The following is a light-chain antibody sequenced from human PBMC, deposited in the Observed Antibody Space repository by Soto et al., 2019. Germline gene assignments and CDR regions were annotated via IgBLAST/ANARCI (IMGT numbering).Light chain of an antibody. V-gene: IGKV3-11*01. CDR3: QQRSNWPT. J-gene: IGKJ4*01. Sequence: EMVLTQSPATLSLSPGERATLSCRASQSVSSYLAWYQQKPGQAPRLLNYDASNRATGIPARFSGSGSGTDFTLTISSLEPEDFAVYYCQQRSNWPTFGGGTKVEIK. CDR2: DAS. CDR1: QSVSSY.